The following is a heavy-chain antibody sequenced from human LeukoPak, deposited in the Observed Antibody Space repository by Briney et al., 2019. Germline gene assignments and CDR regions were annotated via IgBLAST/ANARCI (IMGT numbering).Heavy chain of an antibody. CDR1: GYTFTDYY. Sequence: GASVKVSCKASGYTFTDYYLHWVRQAPRQGLEWMGWINPKNGGSTYAQKFQGRVTMTWDTSISTAYMELSRLSSDDTALYYCARAYEYGWFDPWGQGALVTVSS. CDR2: INPKNGGS. V-gene: IGHV1-2*02. D-gene: IGHD3-16*01. J-gene: IGHJ5*02. CDR3: ARAYEYGWFDP.